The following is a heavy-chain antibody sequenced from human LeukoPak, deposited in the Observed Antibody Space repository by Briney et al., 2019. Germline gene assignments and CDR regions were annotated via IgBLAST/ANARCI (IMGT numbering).Heavy chain of an antibody. CDR1: GGSISSDSYY. J-gene: IGHJ5*02. Sequence: SETLSLTCTVSGGSISSDSYYWSWIRQPAGKGLEWLGRIYSSGSTSYSPSLKSRVTISVDTSKNQFSLKLSSVTAADTAVYCCARGTSSHSGWFDPWGQVTLVTVSS. CDR2: IYSSGST. D-gene: IGHD6-6*01. V-gene: IGHV4-61*02. CDR3: ARGTSSHSGWFDP.